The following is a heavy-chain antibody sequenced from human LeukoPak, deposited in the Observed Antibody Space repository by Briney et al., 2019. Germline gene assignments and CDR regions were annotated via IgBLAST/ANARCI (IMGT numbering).Heavy chain of an antibody. CDR2: IKQDGSEK. D-gene: IGHD5-24*01. J-gene: IGHJ6*02. Sequence: SGGSLRLSCAASGFTFSSYWMSWVRQAPGKGLEWVANIKQDGSEKYYVDSVKGRFTISRDNAKNSLYLQMNSLRAEDTAVYYCARDGYNYYYYGMDVWGQGTMVTVSS. V-gene: IGHV3-7*01. CDR1: GFTFSSYW. CDR3: ARDGYNYYYYGMDV.